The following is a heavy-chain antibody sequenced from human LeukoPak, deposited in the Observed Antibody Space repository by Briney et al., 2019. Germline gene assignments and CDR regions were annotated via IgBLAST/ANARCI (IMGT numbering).Heavy chain of an antibody. J-gene: IGHJ4*02. CDR1: GYTFTGYY. D-gene: IGHD2-15*01. CDR2: VNPNSGGT. V-gene: IGHV1-2*06. CDR3: AIPGYCSGGGCYSYR. Sequence: ASVKVSCKASGYTFTGYYIHWARQAPGQGLGWMGRVNPNSGGTVYAQNFQGRVIMTRDTSISTAYMDLSRLTSDDTAVYYCAIPGYCSGGGCYSYRWGQGTLVTVSS.